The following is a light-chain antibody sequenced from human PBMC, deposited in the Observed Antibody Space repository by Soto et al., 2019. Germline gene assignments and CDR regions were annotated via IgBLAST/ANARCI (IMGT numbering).Light chain of an antibody. Sequence: EIVMTQSPATLSVSPGERVTLSCRASQIIANRLAWYQQEPGPAPRLLVYGAFNRATGIPTRFSGSGSATDFTLTITSLQSEDSAIYYCQQYFNWPPQYTFGQGTKLDIK. CDR2: GAF. CDR1: QIIANR. CDR3: QQYFNWPPQYT. J-gene: IGKJ2*01. V-gene: IGKV3-15*01.